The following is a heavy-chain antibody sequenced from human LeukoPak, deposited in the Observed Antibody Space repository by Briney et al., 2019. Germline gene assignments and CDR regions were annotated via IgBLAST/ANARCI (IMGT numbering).Heavy chain of an antibody. CDR3: ARWGTGDGYFFTYYFDY. Sequence: PGGSLRLSCAASGFPFSSYGMHWVRQAPGKGLEWVARLVYDERNDYANSVKGRFTISRDNSKNTLYLQMDNLRVDDTAVYYCARWGTGDGYFFTYYFDYWGQGTLVTVSS. CDR2: LVYDERN. D-gene: IGHD5-24*01. J-gene: IGHJ4*02. V-gene: IGHV3-33*01. CDR1: GFPFSSYG.